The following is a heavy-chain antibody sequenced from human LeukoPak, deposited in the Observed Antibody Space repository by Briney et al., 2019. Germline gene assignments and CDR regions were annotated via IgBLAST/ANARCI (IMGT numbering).Heavy chain of an antibody. CDR3: ARDLLGYCSXTSCPNDY. J-gene: IGHJ4*02. Sequence: GGSLRLSCAASGFTFSSYGMHWVRQAPGKGLEWVAVIWYDGSNKYYADSVKGRFTISRDNSKNTLYLQMNSLRAEDTAVYYCARDLLGYCSXTSCPNDYWGQGTLVTVSS. CDR2: IWYDGSNK. CDR1: GFTFSSYG. D-gene: IGHD2-2*01. V-gene: IGHV3-33*01.